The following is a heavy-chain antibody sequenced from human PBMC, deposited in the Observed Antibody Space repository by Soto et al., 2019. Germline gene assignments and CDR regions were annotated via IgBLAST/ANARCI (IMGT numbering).Heavy chain of an antibody. CDR1: GFAFSYHG. Sequence: QVQLVEAGGCVVQPGTSLRLSCAASGFAFSYHGIHWVRQAPGQGLEWVGVTWSGGRGEFYADSVRGRFTISRDNSKTTVYLQMNSLRVEDTAVYYCAKDDDTSGQYSLLDFRGQGSLVTVSS. CDR3: AKDDDTSGQYSLLDF. CDR2: TWSGGRGE. V-gene: IGHV3-33*06. D-gene: IGHD3-22*01. J-gene: IGHJ4*02.